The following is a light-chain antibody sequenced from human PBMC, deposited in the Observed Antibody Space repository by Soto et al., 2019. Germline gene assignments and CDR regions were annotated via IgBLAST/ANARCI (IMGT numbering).Light chain of an antibody. CDR2: LSSDGSH. V-gene: IGLV4-69*01. Sequence: QPVLTQSPSASASLGXXVKLTCTXXXGHSSYAIAWHQQQPEKGPRYLMKLSSDGSHSKGDGIPDRFSGSSSGAERYLTISSLQSEDEADYYCQTWDTGARVVFGGGTKLTVL. CDR1: XGHSSYA. J-gene: IGLJ2*01. CDR3: QTWDTGARVV.